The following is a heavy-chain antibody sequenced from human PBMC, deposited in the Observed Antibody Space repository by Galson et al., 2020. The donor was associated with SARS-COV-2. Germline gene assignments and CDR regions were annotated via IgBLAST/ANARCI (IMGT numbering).Heavy chain of an antibody. Sequence: GGSLRLSCAASGFTFSSYSMNWVRQAPGKGLEWVSSISSSSSYIYYADSVKGRFTISRDNAKNSLYLQMNSLRAEDTAVYYCARDKVTTPGRGGHGMDVWGQGTTVTVSS. J-gene: IGHJ6*02. D-gene: IGHD4-17*01. CDR2: ISSSSSYI. V-gene: IGHV3-21*01. CDR3: ARDKVTTPGRGGHGMDV. CDR1: GFTFSSYS.